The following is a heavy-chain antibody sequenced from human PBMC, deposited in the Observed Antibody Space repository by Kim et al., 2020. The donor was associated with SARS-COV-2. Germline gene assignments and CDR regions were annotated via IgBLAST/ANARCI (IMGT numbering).Heavy chain of an antibody. D-gene: IGHD3-10*01. V-gene: IGHV3-30*07. CDR3: ARDPYYGSGSPQYYYGMDV. Sequence: RFTISRDNSKNTLYLQMNSLRAEDTAVYYCARDPYYGSGSPQYYYGMDVWGQGTTVTVSS. J-gene: IGHJ6*02.